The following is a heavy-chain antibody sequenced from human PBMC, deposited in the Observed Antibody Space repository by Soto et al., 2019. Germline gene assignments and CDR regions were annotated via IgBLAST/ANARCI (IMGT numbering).Heavy chain of an antibody. D-gene: IGHD3-22*01. CDR2: ISGSGGST. V-gene: IGHV3-23*01. J-gene: IGHJ4*02. Sequence: EVQLLESGGGLVQPGGSLRLSCAASGFTFSIYAMTWVRQAPGKGLEWVSGISGSGGSTYYADSVKGRFTISRDNSKNTLYVQMNSLRVEDTAGYYCAKDSSSIDESSGACFDYWGQGILVTVSS. CDR1: GFTFSIYA. CDR3: AKDSSSIDESSGACFDY.